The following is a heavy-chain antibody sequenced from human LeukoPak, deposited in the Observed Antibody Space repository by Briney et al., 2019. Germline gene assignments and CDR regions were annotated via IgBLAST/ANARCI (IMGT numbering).Heavy chain of an antibody. J-gene: IGHJ4*02. V-gene: IGHV1-69*05. CDR1: GGTFSSYA. CDR3: ARVRYDFWSGYYY. D-gene: IGHD3-3*01. Sequence: ASVKVSCKASGGTFSSYAISWVRQAPGQGLEWMGRIIPIFGTANYAQKFQGRVTMTRDTSTSTVYMELSSLRSEDTAVYYCARVRYDFWSGYYYWGQGTLVTVSS. CDR2: IIPIFGTA.